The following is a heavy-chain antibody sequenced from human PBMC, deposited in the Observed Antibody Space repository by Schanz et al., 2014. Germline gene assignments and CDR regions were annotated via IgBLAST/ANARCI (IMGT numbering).Heavy chain of an antibody. D-gene: IGHD1-1*01. CDR3: TRDVRLDRRGNWFDP. Sequence: EVQLVESGGGLVKPGGSLRLSCAASGFTFSSYAMTWVRQAPGMGLEWVSALSEGGGGTHYADSVRGRFTISRDNSKNLLYLQMNSLRAEDTAVYYCTRDVRLDRRGNWFDPWGQGTLVTVSA. CDR1: GFTFSSYA. J-gene: IGHJ5*02. V-gene: IGHV3-23*04. CDR2: LSEGGGGT.